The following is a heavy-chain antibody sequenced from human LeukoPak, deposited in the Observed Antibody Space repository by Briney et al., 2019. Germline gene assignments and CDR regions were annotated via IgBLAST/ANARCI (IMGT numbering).Heavy chain of an antibody. CDR2: ISYDGSNK. CDR3: TTAYCGGDCYFFRDAFDI. CDR1: GFTFSSYG. Sequence: GSLRLSCAASGFTFSSYGMHWVRQAPGKGLEWVAVISYDGSNKYYADSVKGRFTISRDNSKNTLYLQMNSLKTEDTAVYYCTTAYCGGDCYFFRDAFDIWGQGTMVTVSS. V-gene: IGHV3-30*03. J-gene: IGHJ3*02. D-gene: IGHD2-21*02.